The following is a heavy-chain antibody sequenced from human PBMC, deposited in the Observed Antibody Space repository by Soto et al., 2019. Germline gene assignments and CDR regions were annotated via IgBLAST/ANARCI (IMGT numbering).Heavy chain of an antibody. CDR1: GYTFTGYY. Sequence: ASVKVSCKASGYTFTGYYMHWVRQAPGQGLEWMGWINPNSGGTNYAQKFQGWITMTRDTSISTAYMELSRLRSDDTDVYYCARVYSSSWYAFDIWGQGTMVTVSS. CDR3: ARVYSSSWYAFDI. CDR2: INPNSGGT. D-gene: IGHD6-13*01. J-gene: IGHJ3*02. V-gene: IGHV1-2*04.